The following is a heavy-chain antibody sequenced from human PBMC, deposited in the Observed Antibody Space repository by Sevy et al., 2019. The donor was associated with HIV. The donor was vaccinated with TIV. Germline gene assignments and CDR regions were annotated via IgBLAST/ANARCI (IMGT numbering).Heavy chain of an antibody. D-gene: IGHD6-19*01. Sequence: GGSLRLSCAAAGFTFSSYSMNWVRQAPGKGLEWVSYISSSSSTIYYADSVKGRFTISRANAKNSLYLQMNSLRDEEPAVYYCASASSGSDWYFDLWGRGTLVTVSS. CDR3: ASASSGSDWYFDL. V-gene: IGHV3-48*02. CDR1: GFTFSSYS. CDR2: ISSSSSTI. J-gene: IGHJ2*01.